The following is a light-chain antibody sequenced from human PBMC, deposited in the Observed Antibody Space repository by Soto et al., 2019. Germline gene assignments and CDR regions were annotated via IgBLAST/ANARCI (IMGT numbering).Light chain of an antibody. Sequence: DIRMTQSPSSLSASVGDRVTITCRASQSISTYLNWYQQKPGKAPKVLIYAASSLQGGVPSRFSGSGSGTDFTLTINSLQPEDFATYFCQQSYTPPFTFGPGTKVDIK. CDR1: QSISTY. CDR2: AAS. CDR3: QQSYTPPFT. J-gene: IGKJ3*01. V-gene: IGKV1-39*01.